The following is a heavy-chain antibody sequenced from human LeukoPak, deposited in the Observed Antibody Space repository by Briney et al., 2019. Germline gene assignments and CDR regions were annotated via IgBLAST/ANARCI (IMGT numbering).Heavy chain of an antibody. V-gene: IGHV3-30*02. Sequence: GSLRLSCAASGFTFISYGMHWVRQAPGKGLEGVAFIRYDGSNKYSADSVKGRFTISRDNSKNKLYLQMNSMRAEDTAVYYCAKDHGYCSSSSCSPFNWFDPWGQGTLVTVSS. CDR3: AKDHGYCSSSSCSPFNWFDP. CDR1: GFTFISYG. CDR2: IRYDGSNK. D-gene: IGHD2-2*03. J-gene: IGHJ5*02.